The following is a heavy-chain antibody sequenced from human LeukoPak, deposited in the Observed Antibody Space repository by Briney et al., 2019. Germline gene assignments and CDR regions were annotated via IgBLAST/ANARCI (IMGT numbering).Heavy chain of an antibody. Sequence: ASVKVSCKASGYTFTSCCISWVRQAPGQGLEWMGWISAYNGNTNYAQKLQGRVTMTTDTSTSTAYMELRSLRSDDTAVYYCARESYGDSSGYNDYWGQGTLVTVSS. J-gene: IGHJ4*02. CDR2: ISAYNGNT. CDR3: ARESYGDSSGYNDY. V-gene: IGHV1-18*01. D-gene: IGHD3-22*01. CDR1: GYTFTSCC.